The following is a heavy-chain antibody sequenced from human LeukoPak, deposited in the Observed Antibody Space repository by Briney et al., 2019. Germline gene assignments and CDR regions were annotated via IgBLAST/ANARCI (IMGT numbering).Heavy chain of an antibody. V-gene: IGHV1-69*04. J-gene: IGHJ4*02. D-gene: IGHD1-26*01. CDR2: IIPILDFS. CDR1: GGTLSTYG. Sequence: GSSVKVSCKASGGTLSTYGFSWVRQAPGQGLEWMGRIIPILDFSNYAQNFQGRVTITPDKVTNTVYLELSSLRSEDTAVFYCATDRWEEQRLLYYFDSWGQGTQVTVSS. CDR3: ATDRWEEQRLLYYFDS.